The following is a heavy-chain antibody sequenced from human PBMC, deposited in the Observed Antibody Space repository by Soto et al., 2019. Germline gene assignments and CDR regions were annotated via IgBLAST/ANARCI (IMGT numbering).Heavy chain of an antibody. CDR2: IYYSGST. Sequence: QVQLQESGPGLVKPSQTLSRTCTVSGGSISSGGYFWSWIRQHPGKGLEWIGFIYYSGSTYYHPSRQRRVTISVDTSKNQFSLKLSSVTAADTAVYYCAREGAAPYYYYGMDVWGQGTTVTVYS. CDR3: AREGAAPYYYYGMDV. D-gene: IGHD6-13*01. V-gene: IGHV4-31*03. CDR1: GGSISSGGYF. J-gene: IGHJ6*02.